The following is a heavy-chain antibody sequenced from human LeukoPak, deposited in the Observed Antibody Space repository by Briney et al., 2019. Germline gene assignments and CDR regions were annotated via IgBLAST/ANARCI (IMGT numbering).Heavy chain of an antibody. D-gene: IGHD2-2*01. CDR3: AKDLLRSSTSCYIDY. CDR1: GFTFSSYS. J-gene: IGHJ4*02. CDR2: ISSSSSYI. Sequence: GGSLRLSCAASGFTFSSYSMNWVRQAPGKGLEWVSSISSSSSYIYYADSVKGRFTISRDNAKNSLYLQMNSLRAEDTALYYCAKDLLRSSTSCYIDYWGQGTLVTVSS. V-gene: IGHV3-21*04.